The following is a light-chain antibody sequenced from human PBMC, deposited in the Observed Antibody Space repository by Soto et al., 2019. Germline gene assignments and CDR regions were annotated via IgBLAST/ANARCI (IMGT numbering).Light chain of an antibody. CDR1: QSVLSSSNNKNY. V-gene: IGKV4-1*01. Sequence: DIVMTQSPDSLAVSLGERATINCKSSQSVLSSSNNKNYLAWYQQKPGQPPKLLIYWASTRESGVPDRFSGSGYVTDFSLTISSLQAEDVAAYYCHQYYSTPWTFGQGTKVEIK. J-gene: IGKJ1*01. CDR2: WAS. CDR3: HQYYSTPWT.